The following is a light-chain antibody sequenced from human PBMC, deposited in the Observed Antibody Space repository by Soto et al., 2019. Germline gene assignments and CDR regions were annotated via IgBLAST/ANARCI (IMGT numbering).Light chain of an antibody. Sequence: DIAMTQSPSSLSASVGDRVTISCRASQSITNYLNWYQQKPAKAPELLIYGASTLLSGLPSRFGGTGSGADFTLTTSSLQPEDFAAYYCHQSYSTPWTFGRGTRVEIK. CDR1: QSITNY. V-gene: IGKV1-39*01. CDR3: HQSYSTPWT. CDR2: GAS. J-gene: IGKJ1*01.